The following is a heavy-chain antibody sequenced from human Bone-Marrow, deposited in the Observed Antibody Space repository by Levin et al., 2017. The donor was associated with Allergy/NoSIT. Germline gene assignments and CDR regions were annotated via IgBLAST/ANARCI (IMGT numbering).Heavy chain of an antibody. CDR3: AKVQGIDY. J-gene: IGHJ4*02. CDR2: ISYDGSNK. Sequence: GESLKISCAASGFTFSSYGMHWVRQAPGKGLEWVAVISYDGSNKYYADSVKGRFTISRDNSKNTLYLQMKSLRAEDTAVYYCAKVQGIDYWGQGTLVTVSS. CDR1: GFTFSSYG. V-gene: IGHV3-30*18.